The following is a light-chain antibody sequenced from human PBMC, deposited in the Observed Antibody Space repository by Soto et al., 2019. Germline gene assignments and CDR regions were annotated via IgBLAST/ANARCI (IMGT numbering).Light chain of an antibody. CDR1: NSDVGGYNY. V-gene: IGLV2-14*01. Sequence: QSALTQPASVSGSPGQSITISCIGTNSDVGGYNYVSWYQQHPGKAPKLMIYEVTNRPSGVSNRFSGSKSGNTASLTISGLHAEDEADYYCSSYTSTNTFVVFGGGTKVTVL. CDR2: EVT. CDR3: SSYTSTNTFVV. J-gene: IGLJ2*01.